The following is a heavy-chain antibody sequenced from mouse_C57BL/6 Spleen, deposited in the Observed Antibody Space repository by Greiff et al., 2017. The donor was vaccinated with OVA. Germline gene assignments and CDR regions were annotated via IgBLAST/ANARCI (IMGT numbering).Heavy chain of an antibody. CDR1: GYTFTSYW. V-gene: IGHV1-64*01. Sequence: QVQLQQPGAELVKPGASVKLSCKASGYTFTSYWMHWVKQRPGHGLEWLGMIHPTSGSTNYNEKFKSKATLTVDKSSSTAYMQLSSLTSEDSAIDYCARFYYDDGAMGDWGQGTTVTVST. CDR2: IHPTSGST. CDR3: ARFYYDDGAMGD. J-gene: IGHJ4*01. D-gene: IGHD1-1*01.